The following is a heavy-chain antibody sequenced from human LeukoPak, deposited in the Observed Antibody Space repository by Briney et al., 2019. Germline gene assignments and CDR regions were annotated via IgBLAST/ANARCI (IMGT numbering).Heavy chain of an antibody. V-gene: IGHV4-39*07. J-gene: IGHJ5*02. Sequence: PSETPSLTCTVSGGSISSSSYFWGWIRQPPGKGLEWIGSIYYSGSTYYNPSLKSRVTISVDTSKNQFSLKLSSVTAADTAVYYCARGVSARFDPWGQGTLVTVSS. CDR2: IYYSGST. CDR1: GGSISSSSYF. CDR3: ARGVSARFDP.